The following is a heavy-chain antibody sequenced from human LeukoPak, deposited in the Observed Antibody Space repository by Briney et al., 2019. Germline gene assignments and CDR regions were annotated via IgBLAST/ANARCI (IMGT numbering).Heavy chain of an antibody. CDR3: ARGQGLQDSILKYYFDY. CDR2: INHSGST. V-gene: IGHV4-34*01. Sequence: PSETLSLTCAVYGGSFSGYYWRWIRQPPGKGLEWIGEINHSGSTNYNPSLKSRVTISVDTSKNQFSLKLSSVTAADTAVYYCARGQGLQDSILKYYFDYWGQGTLVTVSS. CDR1: GGSFSGYY. D-gene: IGHD3-22*01. J-gene: IGHJ4*02.